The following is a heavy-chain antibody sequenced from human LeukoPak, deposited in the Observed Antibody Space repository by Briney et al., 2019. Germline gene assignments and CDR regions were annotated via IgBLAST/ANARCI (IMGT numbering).Heavy chain of an antibody. Sequence: GASVTVSCKTSGYNFASYTMHWLRQAPGQSPEWMGSINGDNGNTKYSEKFQGRVTFTRDTSASSAYMELSRLRSEDTAVYYCARSSSGTYHYWGQGTLVTVSS. D-gene: IGHD3-10*01. J-gene: IGHJ4*02. CDR2: INGDNGNT. CDR1: GYNFASYT. CDR3: ARSSSGTYHY. V-gene: IGHV1-3*01.